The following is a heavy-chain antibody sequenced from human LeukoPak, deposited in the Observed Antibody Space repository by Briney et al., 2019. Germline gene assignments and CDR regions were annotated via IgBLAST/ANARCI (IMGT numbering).Heavy chain of an antibody. CDR3: ARSSDSGYYYYGMDV. J-gene: IGHJ6*02. D-gene: IGHD4-17*01. Sequence: PGGSLRLSCAASGFTFSSYSMNWVRQAPGKGLEWVSYISSSSSTIYYADSVKGRFTISRDNAKNSLYLQMNSLRAEDTAVYYCARSSDSGYYYYGMDVWGQGTTVTVSS. CDR2: ISSSSSTI. CDR1: GFTFSSYS. V-gene: IGHV3-48*04.